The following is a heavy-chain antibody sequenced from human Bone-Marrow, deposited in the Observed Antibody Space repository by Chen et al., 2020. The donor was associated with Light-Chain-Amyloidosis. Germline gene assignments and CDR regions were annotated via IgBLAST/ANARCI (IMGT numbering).Heavy chain of an antibody. Sequence: QVQLQESGPGLVKPSQTLSLTCSVSGGSITSGGYYWTWIRQHPGKGLEWIGYIYYSGRTNYNPSLESRITISVDTSKNQFSLNLSSVTAADTAVYYCAIVGPVAGRIDYWGQGTLVTVSS. J-gene: IGHJ4*02. D-gene: IGHD6-19*01. CDR2: IYYSGRT. CDR1: GGSITSGGYY. CDR3: AIVGPVAGRIDY. V-gene: IGHV4-31*03.